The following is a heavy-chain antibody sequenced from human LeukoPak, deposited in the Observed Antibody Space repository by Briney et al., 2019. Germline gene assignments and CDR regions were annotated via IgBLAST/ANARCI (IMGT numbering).Heavy chain of an antibody. CDR2: IKQDGSEK. CDR1: GFTFSTYW. V-gene: IGHV3-7*01. CDR3: ARATRDDFGDVHDAFDV. D-gene: IGHD4-17*01. Sequence: GGSLRLSCAASGFTFSTYWMSWVRQAPGKGLEWVANIKQDGSEKYYVDSVKGRFTISRDNAKNSVFLQMNTLRADDTAIYYCARATRDDFGDVHDAFDVWGQGTMVAVSS. J-gene: IGHJ3*01.